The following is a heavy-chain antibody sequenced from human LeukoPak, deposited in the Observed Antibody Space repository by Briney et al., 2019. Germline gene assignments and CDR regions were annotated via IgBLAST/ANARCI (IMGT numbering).Heavy chain of an antibody. CDR1: GFTFGSYW. J-gene: IGHJ6*02. Sequence: GGSLRLSCAASGFTFGSYWMSWVRQAPGKGLEWVANIKQDGSEKYYVDSVKGRFTISRDNAKNSLYLQMNSLRAEDMAVYYCATNGGFYGMDVWGQGTTVTVSS. V-gene: IGHV3-7*01. D-gene: IGHD3-16*01. CDR2: IKQDGSEK. CDR3: ATNGGFYGMDV.